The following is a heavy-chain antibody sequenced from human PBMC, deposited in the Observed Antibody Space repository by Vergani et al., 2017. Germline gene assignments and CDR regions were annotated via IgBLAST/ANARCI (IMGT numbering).Heavy chain of an antibody. J-gene: IGHJ4*02. D-gene: IGHD3-10*01. Sequence: QVTLPESGPGLVKPSETLSLPCTFSGSSVHSYYLCWIRQPPGKGLEWMGYVSFRGDTLYDPFVKGRMTISINTSSNQFSLYLTSVTAADTAVYYCARSRIYYGAGSPDYWGQGTLVTVSS. CDR2: VSFRGDT. CDR1: GSSVHSYY. V-gene: IGHV4-59*02. CDR3: ARSRIYYGAGSPDY.